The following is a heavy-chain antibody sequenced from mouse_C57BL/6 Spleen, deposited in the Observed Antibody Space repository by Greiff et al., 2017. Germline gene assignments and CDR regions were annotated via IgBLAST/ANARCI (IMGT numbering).Heavy chain of an antibody. J-gene: IGHJ4*01. CDR3: TRWASTVVATNAMDY. CDR1: GYTFTDYE. Sequence: QVQLQQSGAELVRPGASVTLSCKASGYTFTDYEMHWVKQTPVHGLEWIGAIDPETGGTAYNQKFKGKAILTADKSSSTAYMELRSLTSEDSAVYYCTRWASTVVATNAMDYWGQGTSVTVSS. V-gene: IGHV1-15*01. D-gene: IGHD1-1*01. CDR2: IDPETGGT.